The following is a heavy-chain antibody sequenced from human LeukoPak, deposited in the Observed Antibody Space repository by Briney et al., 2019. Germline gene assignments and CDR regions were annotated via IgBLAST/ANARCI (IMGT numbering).Heavy chain of an antibody. Sequence: GGSLRLSCAASGFTFSSYAMSWVRQAPGKGLEWVSAISGSGGSTYYADSVKGRFTNSRDNSKNTLYLQMNSLRAEDTAVYYCAKDPGGVSSSAGNWFDPWGQGTLVTVSS. CDR2: ISGSGGST. D-gene: IGHD6-6*01. V-gene: IGHV3-23*01. CDR3: AKDPGGVSSSAGNWFDP. J-gene: IGHJ5*02. CDR1: GFTFSSYA.